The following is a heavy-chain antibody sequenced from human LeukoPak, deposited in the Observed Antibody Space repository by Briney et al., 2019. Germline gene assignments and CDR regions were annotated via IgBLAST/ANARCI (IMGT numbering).Heavy chain of an antibody. V-gene: IGHV4-59*08. D-gene: IGHD3-10*01. CDR1: GGSMSSYY. CDR3: ARRPGYGSDSTSPAYYFDY. J-gene: IGHJ4*02. CDR2: IYYSGST. Sequence: PSETLSLTCTVSGGSMSSYYWSWIRQPPEKGLEWIGYIYYSGSTNYNPSLKSRVTISVDTSKNQFSLKLSSVTAADTAVYYCARRPGYGSDSTSPAYYFDYWGQGSLVTVSS.